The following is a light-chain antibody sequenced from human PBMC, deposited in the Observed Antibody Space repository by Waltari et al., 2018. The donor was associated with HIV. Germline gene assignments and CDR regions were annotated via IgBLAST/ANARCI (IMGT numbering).Light chain of an antibody. V-gene: IGKV1-5*03. CDR1: QSISSW. CDR2: KAS. CDR3: QQYNRYST. J-gene: IGKJ1*01. Sequence: DIQMTQSPSTLSASVGDRVTITCRASQSISSWLAWYQQKPGKAPKLLIYKASTLESGVPSRLSGSGSGTEFTLTISSLQPDDFATYYCQQYNRYSTFGQGTKVEIK.